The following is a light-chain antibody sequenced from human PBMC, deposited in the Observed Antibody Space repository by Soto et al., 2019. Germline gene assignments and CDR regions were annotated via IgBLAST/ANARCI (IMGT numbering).Light chain of an antibody. CDR1: TGVVTSTNY. J-gene: IGLJ3*02. CDR2: DTN. V-gene: IGLV7-46*01. Sequence: QAVVNLEPSPAVSAGGRGTLTFASRTGVVTSTNYAYWFQQKPGQVPRILIYDTNNTYSWTPARFSGSLLGGKAALTLSGAQPDDEADYYCLLSYIGAGVFGGGTKRTVL. CDR3: LLSYIGAGV.